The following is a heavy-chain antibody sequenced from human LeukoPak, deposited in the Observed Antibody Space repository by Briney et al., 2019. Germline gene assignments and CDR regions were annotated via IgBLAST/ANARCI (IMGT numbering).Heavy chain of an antibody. CDR3: ARRATTERGHSYGLDF. D-gene: IGHD5-18*01. Sequence: GGSLRLSREVSGFTFHTYTVNWVRQAPGKGLEWVSSIGSSGSYIYYADSLTGRFTISRDNAKNSLYLQMNSLRAEDTAMYYCARRATTERGHSYGLDFWGQGTLVTVSS. V-gene: IGHV3-21*01. J-gene: IGHJ4*02. CDR1: GFTFHTYT. CDR2: IGSSGSYI.